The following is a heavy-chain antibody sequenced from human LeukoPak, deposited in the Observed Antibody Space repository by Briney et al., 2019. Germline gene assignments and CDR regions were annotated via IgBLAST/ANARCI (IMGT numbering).Heavy chain of an antibody. Sequence: ASETLSLTCTVSGGSISSYYWSWIRQPAGKGLEWIGRIYTSGSTNYNPSLKSRVTMSVDTSKNQFSLKLSSVTAADTAVYYCARGTIGIHPNYFDYWGQGTLVTVSS. V-gene: IGHV4-4*07. D-gene: IGHD2-8*01. CDR3: ARGTIGIHPNYFDY. CDR2: IYTSGST. J-gene: IGHJ4*02. CDR1: GGSISSYY.